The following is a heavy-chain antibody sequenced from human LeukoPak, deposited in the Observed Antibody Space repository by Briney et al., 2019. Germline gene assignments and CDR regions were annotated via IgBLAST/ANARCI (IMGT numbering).Heavy chain of an antibody. Sequence: GGSLRLSCATSGFTFNIYTMVWLRQAPGKGLEWVAVLRGDGTTKFYTDSVKDRFTTSRDTAKNTLFLQMNSLRADDTAVYYCARDWGLDTWGQGTLVAVSS. D-gene: IGHD3-16*01. V-gene: IGHV3-30*04. CDR1: GFTFNIYT. CDR2: LRGDGTTK. J-gene: IGHJ5*02. CDR3: ARDWGLDT.